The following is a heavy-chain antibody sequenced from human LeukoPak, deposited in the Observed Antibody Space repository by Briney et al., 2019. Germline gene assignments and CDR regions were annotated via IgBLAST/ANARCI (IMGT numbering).Heavy chain of an antibody. CDR1: GFTFNTYD. V-gene: IGHV3-21*01. D-gene: IGHD4-17*01. J-gene: IGHJ4*02. Sequence: GGSLRLSCAAPGFTFNTYDMNWVRQAPGKGLEWVSTIRSSSSNMYYADSVRGRFTISRDNAKNSLYLQMNSLRADDTAVYYCARVSTGTTNPLLDYWGQGTLPTVSS. CDR3: ARVSTGTTNPLLDY. CDR2: IRSSSSNM.